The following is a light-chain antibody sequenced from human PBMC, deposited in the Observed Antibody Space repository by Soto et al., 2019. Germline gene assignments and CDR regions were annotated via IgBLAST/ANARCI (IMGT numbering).Light chain of an antibody. Sequence: EIVMTQSPATLSVSPGERATLSCRASQSIGRNLAWYQHKPGQAPRLLIYGASTGTTDIPTRFSASGSGTEFILTTSSLQSEDFAVYSCQQYNNWPRSFGQGTKVDIK. V-gene: IGKV3-15*01. J-gene: IGKJ1*01. CDR3: QQYNNWPRS. CDR1: QSIGRN. CDR2: GAS.